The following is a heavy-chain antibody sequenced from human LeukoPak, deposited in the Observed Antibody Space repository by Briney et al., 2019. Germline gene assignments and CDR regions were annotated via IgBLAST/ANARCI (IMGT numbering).Heavy chain of an antibody. D-gene: IGHD3-22*01. J-gene: IGHJ4*02. CDR3: ARDRGIYYDKSVNYAFDY. CDR1: GYTFTDFY. V-gene: IGHV1-2*02. Sequence: ASVKVSCKSSGYTFTDFYIHWMRQAPGQGLEWMGWINPNSGGTEYEQKFQGRVTMTRDTSISTAYMELSRLRSDVTAVYYCARDRGIYYDKSVNYAFDYWGQGTLVTVSS. CDR2: INPNSGGT.